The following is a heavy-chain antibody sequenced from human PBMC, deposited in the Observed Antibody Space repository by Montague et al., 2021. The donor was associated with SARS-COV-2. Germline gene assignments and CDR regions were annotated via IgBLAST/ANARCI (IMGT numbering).Heavy chain of an antibody. Sequence: CAISGDSVSSNSATWNWVRQSPSRGLEWLGRTYYRSKWYNDYAVSVRGRVTINPDTSKNQFSLQQNSVTPEDTAIYYCTSGREGNYNVMDVWGRGTTVTVPS. CDR3: TSGREGNYNVMDV. CDR1: GDSVSSNSAT. CDR2: TYYRSKWYN. D-gene: IGHD1-1*01. V-gene: IGHV6-1*01. J-gene: IGHJ6*02.